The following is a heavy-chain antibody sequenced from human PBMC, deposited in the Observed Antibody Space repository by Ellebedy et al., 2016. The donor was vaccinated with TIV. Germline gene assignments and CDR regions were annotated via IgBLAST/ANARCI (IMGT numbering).Heavy chain of an antibody. Sequence: GGSLRLXCAAPGFIFRVTGMTWIRQAPGKGLEWVATIVSSGRETYYADPLKGRFTISRDNAMNLVYLQMNSLSVEDTAVYYCTRDGSEWSRDYWGQGTLVTVSS. D-gene: IGHD3-3*01. CDR2: IVSSGRET. J-gene: IGHJ4*02. CDR3: TRDGSEWSRDY. V-gene: IGHV3-21*06. CDR1: GFIFRVTG.